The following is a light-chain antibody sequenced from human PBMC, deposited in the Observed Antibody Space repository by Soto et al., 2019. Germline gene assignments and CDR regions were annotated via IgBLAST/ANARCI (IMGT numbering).Light chain of an antibody. Sequence: ETVLTQSPGTLPLSPGERATLSCRASQSLGSDYLAWYQQKPGQAPRLLIYGVSSRATDIPDRFSGSGSGTDFTLTISRLEQEDFAMYYCQLYGTSRTFGQGTKVEI. CDR1: QSLGSDY. CDR2: GVS. V-gene: IGKV3-20*01. CDR3: QLYGTSRT. J-gene: IGKJ1*01.